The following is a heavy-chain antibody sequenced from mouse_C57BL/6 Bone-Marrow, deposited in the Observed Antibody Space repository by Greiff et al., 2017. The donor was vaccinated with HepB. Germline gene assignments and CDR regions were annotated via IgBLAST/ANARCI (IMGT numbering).Heavy chain of an antibody. D-gene: IGHD1-1*01. V-gene: IGHV1-82*01. CDR2: IYPGDGDT. CDR3: ARRGLVSSYFDY. Sequence: VNLVESGPELVKPGASVKISCKASGYAFSSSWMNWVKQRPGKGLEWIGRIYPGDGDTNYNGKFKGKATLTADKSSSTAYMQLSSLTSEDSAVYFCARRGLVSSYFDYWGQGTTLTVSS. CDR1: GYAFSSSW. J-gene: IGHJ2*01.